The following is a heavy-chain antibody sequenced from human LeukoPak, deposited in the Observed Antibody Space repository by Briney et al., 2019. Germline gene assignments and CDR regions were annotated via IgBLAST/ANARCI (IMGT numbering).Heavy chain of an antibody. D-gene: IGHD5-12*01. CDR2: ISYDGSNK. Sequence: GGSLRLSCAASGFTFSSYGMHWVRQAPGKGLEWVAVISYDGSNKYYADSVKGRFTISRDNSKNPLYLQMNSLRAEDTAVYYCAKGGGYDYYFDYWGQGTLVTVSS. CDR3: AKGGGYDYYFDY. J-gene: IGHJ4*02. CDR1: GFTFSSYG. V-gene: IGHV3-30*18.